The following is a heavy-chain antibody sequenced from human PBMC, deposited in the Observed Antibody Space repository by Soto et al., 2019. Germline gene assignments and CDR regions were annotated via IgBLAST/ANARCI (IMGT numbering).Heavy chain of an antibody. CDR1: GAIVTSGSYY. Sequence: SDTLSLTCSVSGAIVTSGSYYWSWIRQPPGKGLEWIGYIYYSGSTNYHPSLKSRVTISVDTSKNQFSLKLSSVTAADTAVYYCARDRKSGVCSSTSCYYNWFDPWGQGTLVTVSS. CDR2: IYYSGST. V-gene: IGHV4-61*01. J-gene: IGHJ5*02. D-gene: IGHD2-2*01. CDR3: ARDRKSGVCSSTSCYYNWFDP.